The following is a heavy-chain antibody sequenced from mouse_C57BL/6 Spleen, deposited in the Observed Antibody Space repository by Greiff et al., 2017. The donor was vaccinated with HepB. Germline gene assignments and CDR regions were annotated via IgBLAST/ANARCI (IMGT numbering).Heavy chain of an antibody. CDR2: IDPSDSYT. J-gene: IGHJ1*03. CDR3: ARVRYYYGSSYWYFDV. V-gene: IGHV1-69*01. D-gene: IGHD1-1*01. CDR1: GYTFTSYW. Sequence: QVQLQRPGAELVMPGASVKLSCKASGYTFTSYWMHWVKQRPGQGLEWIGEIDPSDSYTNYNQKFKGKSTLTVDKSSSTAYMQLSSLTSEDSAVYYCARVRYYYGSSYWYFDVWGTGTTVTVSS.